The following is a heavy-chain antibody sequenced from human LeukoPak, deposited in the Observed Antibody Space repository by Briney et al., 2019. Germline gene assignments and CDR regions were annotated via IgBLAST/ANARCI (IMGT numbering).Heavy chain of an antibody. CDR1: GFTFNNYW. V-gene: IGHV3-7*05. CDR2: IKQDGSDK. J-gene: IGHJ4*02. D-gene: IGHD2-2*02. Sequence: GESLRLSCVASGFTFNNYWMSWVRQAPGKGLEWVASIKQDGSDKYYVDSVRGRFTISRDNAKNSLYLQMSSLRAGDTAVYYCARGYMTADYWGQGSLVTVSS. CDR3: ARGYMTADY.